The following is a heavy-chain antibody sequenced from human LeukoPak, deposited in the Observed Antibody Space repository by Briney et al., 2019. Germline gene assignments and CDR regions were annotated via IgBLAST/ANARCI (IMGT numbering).Heavy chain of an antibody. J-gene: IGHJ3*01. Sequence: GGSLRLSCAASGFPFSSYWMHWVRQAPGKGLVWVSRVKSDGSRTTYADSVKGRFTISRDNAKNTVYLQMNSLTVEDTAVYYCSRSPQNCETTTCYDAPDFWGQGTMVTVSS. V-gene: IGHV3-74*01. D-gene: IGHD2-2*01. CDR3: SRSPQNCETTTCYDAPDF. CDR2: VKSDGSRT. CDR1: GFPFSSYW.